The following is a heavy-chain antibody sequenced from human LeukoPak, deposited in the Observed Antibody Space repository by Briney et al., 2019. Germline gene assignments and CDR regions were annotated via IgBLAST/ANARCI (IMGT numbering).Heavy chain of an antibody. CDR3: AKQILRFLEWSGFDY. D-gene: IGHD3-3*01. Sequence: GGSLRLSCAASGLTVSSSYVSWVRQAPGKGLEWVSAISGSGGSTYYADSVKGRFTISRDNSKNTLYLQMNSLRAEDTAVYYCAKQILRFLEWSGFDYWGQGTLVTVSS. J-gene: IGHJ4*02. CDR2: ISGSGGST. CDR1: GLTVSSSY. V-gene: IGHV3-23*01.